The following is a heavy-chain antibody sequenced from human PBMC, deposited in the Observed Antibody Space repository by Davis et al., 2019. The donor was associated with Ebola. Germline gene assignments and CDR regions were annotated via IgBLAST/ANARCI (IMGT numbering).Heavy chain of an antibody. CDR1: GYTFTGYY. CDR3: ARDRVTIFGVVIISYGMDV. V-gene: IGHV1-2*04. CDR2: INPNSGGT. Sequence: ASVKVSCKASGYTFTGYYMHWVRQAPGQGLEWMGWINPNSGGTNYAQKFQGWVTMTRDTSISTAYMELSSLRSEDTAVYYCARDRVTIFGVVIISYGMDVWGQGTTVTVSS. J-gene: IGHJ6*02. D-gene: IGHD3-3*01.